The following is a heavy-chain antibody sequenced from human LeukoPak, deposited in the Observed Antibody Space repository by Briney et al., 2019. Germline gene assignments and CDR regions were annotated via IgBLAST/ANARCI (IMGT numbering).Heavy chain of an antibody. CDR1: GYSISSNYY. V-gene: IGHV4-38-2*02. CDR3: AKRGNWGFFDY. J-gene: IGHJ4*02. CDR2: IYHSGST. Sequence: PSETLFLTCTVSGYSISSNYYWGWIRQPPGKGLEWIGSIYHSGSTYYNPSLKSRVTILIDTSKNQFSLKLSSVTVADTAVYYCAKRGNWGFFDYWGQGTLVTVSS. D-gene: IGHD7-27*01.